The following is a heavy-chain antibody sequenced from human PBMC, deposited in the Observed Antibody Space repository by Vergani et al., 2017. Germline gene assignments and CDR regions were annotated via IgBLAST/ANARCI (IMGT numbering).Heavy chain of an antibody. V-gene: IGHV4-59*01. CDR1: GGSISSYY. Sequence: QVQLQESGPGLVKPSETLSLTCTVSGGSISSYYWSWIRQPPGKGLEWIGYIYYSGSTNYNPSLKSRVTISLDTSKKQFSLKLSSVTAADTAVYYCGGDTRCCSGGSCYPGAFDIWGQGTMVTVSS. J-gene: IGHJ3*02. CDR2: IYYSGST. CDR3: GGDTRCCSGGSCYPGAFDI. D-gene: IGHD2-15*01.